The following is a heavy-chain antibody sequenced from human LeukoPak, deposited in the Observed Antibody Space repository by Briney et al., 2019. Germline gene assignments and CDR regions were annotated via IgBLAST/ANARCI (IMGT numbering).Heavy chain of an antibody. CDR1: GFTFSSYA. J-gene: IGHJ4*02. V-gene: IGHV3-30-3*01. Sequence: GGSLRLSCAASGFTFSSYAMHWVRQAPGKGLEWVAVISYDGSNKYYADSVKGRFTISRDNSKNTLYLQMNSLRAEDTAVYYCARDRGAYDSSGYYYPLWYWGQGTLVTVSS. CDR2: ISYDGSNK. D-gene: IGHD3-22*01. CDR3: ARDRGAYDSSGYYYPLWY.